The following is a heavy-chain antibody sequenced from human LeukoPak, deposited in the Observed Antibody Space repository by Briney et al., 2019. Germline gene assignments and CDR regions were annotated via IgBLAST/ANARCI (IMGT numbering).Heavy chain of an antibody. CDR3: ARDRTGYSYGDMGY. CDR1: GGTFSSYA. V-gene: IGHV1-69*05. CDR2: IIPIFGTA. D-gene: IGHD5-18*01. J-gene: IGHJ4*02. Sequence: SVKVSCKASGGTFSSYAISWVRQAPRQGLEWMGGIIPIFGTANYAQKFQGRVTITTDESTSTAYVELSSLRSEDTAVYYCARDRTGYSYGDMGYWGQGTLVTVSS.